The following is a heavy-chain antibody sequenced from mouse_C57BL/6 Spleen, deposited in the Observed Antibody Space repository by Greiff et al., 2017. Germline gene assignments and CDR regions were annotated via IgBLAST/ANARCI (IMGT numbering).Heavy chain of an antibody. D-gene: IGHD1-1*01. V-gene: IGHV1-72*01. Sequence: QVQLKQPGAELVKPGASVKLSCKASGYTFTSYWLHWVKQRPGRGLEWIGRIDPNSGGTKYNEKFKSKATLTVDKPSSTAYMQLSSLTSKDSAVYYCARPYYYGSPYYFDYWGQGTTLTVSS. CDR1: GYTFTSYW. J-gene: IGHJ2*01. CDR3: ARPYYYGSPYYFDY. CDR2: IDPNSGGT.